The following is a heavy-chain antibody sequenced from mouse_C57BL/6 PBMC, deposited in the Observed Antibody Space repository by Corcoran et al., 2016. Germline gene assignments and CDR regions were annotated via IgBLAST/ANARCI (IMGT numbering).Heavy chain of an antibody. CDR1: GYTFTDYY. V-gene: IGHV1-19*01. CDR2: INPYNGGT. D-gene: IGHD4-1*01. Sequence: EVQLKQSGPVLVKPGASVKMSCKASGYTFTDYYMNWVKQSHGKSLEWIGVINPYNGGTSYNQKFKGKATLTVDKSSSTAYMELNSLTSEDSAVYYCARSRGGTDFDYWGQGTTLTVSS. J-gene: IGHJ2*01. CDR3: ARSRGGTDFDY.